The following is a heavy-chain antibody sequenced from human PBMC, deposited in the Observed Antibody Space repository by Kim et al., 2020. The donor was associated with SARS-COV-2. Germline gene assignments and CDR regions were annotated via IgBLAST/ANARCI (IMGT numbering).Heavy chain of an antibody. CDR3: ARGAIYGSGTYYYYGMDV. D-gene: IGHD3-10*01. CDR1: GFTFSSYS. CDR2: ISSSSYI. J-gene: IGHJ6*02. V-gene: IGHV3-21*01. Sequence: GGSLRLSCAASGFTFSSYSMNWVRQAPGKGLEWVSSISSSSYIYYADSVKGRFTISRDNAKNSLYLQMNSLRAEDTAVYYCARGAIYGSGTYYYYGMDVWGQGTTVTVSS.